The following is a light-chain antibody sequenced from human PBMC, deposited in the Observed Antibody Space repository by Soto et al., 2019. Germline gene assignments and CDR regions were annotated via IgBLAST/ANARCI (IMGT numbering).Light chain of an antibody. Sequence: QSVLTQPPSASGTPGQTITISCSGSTSNIGTNTVDWFQHLPGSAPKLLIYTNDQRPSGVPDRFSGSRSGTSASLAISGLQSEDEADYYCSSYAGSNNLHVLFGGGTKLTVL. CDR3: SSYAGSNNLHVL. CDR1: TSNIGTNT. J-gene: IGLJ2*01. V-gene: IGLV1-44*01. CDR2: TND.